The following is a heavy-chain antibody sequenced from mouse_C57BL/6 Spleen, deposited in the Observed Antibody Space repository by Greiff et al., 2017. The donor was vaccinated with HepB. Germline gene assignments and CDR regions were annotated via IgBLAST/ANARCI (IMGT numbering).Heavy chain of an antibody. CDR3: AKSHDFDY. J-gene: IGHJ2*01. CDR1: GYTFTSYW. CDR2: IDPSDSYT. V-gene: IGHV1-50*01. Sequence: VQLQQPGAELVKPGASVKLSCKASGYTFTSYWMQWVKQRPGQGLEWIGEIDPSDSYTNYNQKFKGKATLTVDTSSSTAYMQLSSLTSEDSAVYYCAKSHDFDYWGQGTTLTVS.